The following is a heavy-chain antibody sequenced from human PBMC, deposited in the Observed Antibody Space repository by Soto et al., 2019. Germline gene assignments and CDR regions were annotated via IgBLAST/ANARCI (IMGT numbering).Heavy chain of an antibody. D-gene: IGHD3-16*01. CDR2: MSHDGSNT. CDR3: ARRGEWLGGADDS. J-gene: IGHJ4*02. V-gene: IGHV3-30*03. Sequence: QVHLVDSGGGVVQPGGSLRLSCTTSGFLFNTYAMHWVRQAPGKGLEWVAVMSHDGSNTYYEDSVKGRFTISRDNPNNSLYLQMNSLRAEDTAVYYCARRGEWLGGADDSWGQGTPVTVSS. CDR1: GFLFNTYA.